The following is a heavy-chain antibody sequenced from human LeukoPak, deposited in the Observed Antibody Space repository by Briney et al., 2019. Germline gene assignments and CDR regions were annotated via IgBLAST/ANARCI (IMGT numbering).Heavy chain of an antibody. V-gene: IGHV4-39*01. Sequence: SETLSLTCSVSGDSLSRSDSYWDWVRQPPGTGLEWLGTIYYSGRTYYSPSLKSRVTMSVDPSNNQFSLNLRSVTAADTALYYCARRRYYDGSGYLEWGQGTLLSVSS. J-gene: IGHJ1*01. CDR1: GDSLSRSDSY. CDR3: ARRRYYDGSGYLE. CDR2: IYYSGRT. D-gene: IGHD3-22*01.